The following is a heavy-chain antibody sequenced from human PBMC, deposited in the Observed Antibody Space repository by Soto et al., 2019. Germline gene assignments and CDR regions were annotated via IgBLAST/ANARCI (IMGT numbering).Heavy chain of an antibody. V-gene: IGHV4-59*12. CDR3: ARLRGLWFGELLADY. D-gene: IGHD3-10*01. CDR1: GGSISTFY. Sequence: PWETLSLTCTISGGSISTFYWSWVRQPPGKGLERIGYIYYTGTTNYNPSLKSRVTISVDTSKNQFSLKLSSVTAADTAVYYCARLRGLWFGELLADYWGQGTLVTVSS. CDR2: IYYTGTT. J-gene: IGHJ4*02.